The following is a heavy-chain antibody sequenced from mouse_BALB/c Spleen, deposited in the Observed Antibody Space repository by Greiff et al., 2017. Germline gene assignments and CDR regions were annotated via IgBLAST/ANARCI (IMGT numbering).Heavy chain of an antibody. D-gene: IGHD1-1*02. Sequence: LVESGGGLVKPGGSLKLSCAASGFTFSDYYMYWVRQTPEKRLEWVATISDGGSYTYYPDSVKGRFTISRDNAKNNLYLQMSSLKSEDTAMYYCARDGGNYGWFAYWGQGTLVTVSA. J-gene: IGHJ3*01. CDR3: ARDGGNYGWFAY. CDR2: ISDGGSYT. CDR1: GFTFSDYY. V-gene: IGHV5-4*02.